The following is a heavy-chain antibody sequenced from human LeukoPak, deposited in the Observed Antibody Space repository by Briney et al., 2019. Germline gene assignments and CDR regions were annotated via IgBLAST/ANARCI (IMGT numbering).Heavy chain of an antibody. CDR1: GGSVSSGSYY. V-gene: IGHV4-61*01. Sequence: PSETLSLTCTVSGGSVSSGSYYWSWIRQPPGKGLEWIGYIYYSGSTNYNPSLKSRVTISVDTSKNQFSLKLTSVTAADTAVYYCASRSEYNWNLGYWGQGTLVTVSS. D-gene: IGHD1-20*01. CDR2: IYYSGST. CDR3: ASRSEYNWNLGY. J-gene: IGHJ4*02.